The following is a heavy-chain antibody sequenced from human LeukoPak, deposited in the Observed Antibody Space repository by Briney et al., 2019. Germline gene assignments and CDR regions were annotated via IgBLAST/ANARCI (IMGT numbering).Heavy chain of an antibody. D-gene: IGHD2-2*01. CDR2: ISGSGGST. CDR3: AKALVVPAAKAPFDY. Sequence: PGGSLRLSCAASGFTFSSYSMNWVRQAPGKGLEWVSAISGSGGSTYYADSVKGRFTISRDNSKNTLYLQMNSLRAEDTAVYYCAKALVVPAAKAPFDYWGQGTLVTVSS. CDR1: GFTFSSYS. J-gene: IGHJ4*02. V-gene: IGHV3-23*01.